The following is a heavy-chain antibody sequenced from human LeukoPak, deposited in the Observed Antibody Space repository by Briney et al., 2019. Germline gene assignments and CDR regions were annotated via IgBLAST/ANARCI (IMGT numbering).Heavy chain of an antibody. J-gene: IGHJ6*03. CDR3: ARGSVQLWLRDTYYYMDV. CDR1: GFTFYDYA. D-gene: IGHD5-18*01. CDR2: INWNGGIT. V-gene: IGHV3-20*04. Sequence: GESLRLSCAASGFTFYDYAMNWVRHVPGRGVEWVSRINWNGGITKYADSVKDRFTISRQNTKNSLYLYMNNLGGEDTALYFCARGSVQLWLRDTYYYMDVWGKGTTVTVSS.